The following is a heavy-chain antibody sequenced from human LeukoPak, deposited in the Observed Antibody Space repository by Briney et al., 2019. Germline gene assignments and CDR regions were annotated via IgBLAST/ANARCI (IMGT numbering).Heavy chain of an antibody. J-gene: IGHJ5*02. Sequence: SETLSLTCTVSGGSVSSGSYYWGWIRQPPGKGLEWSGSIYYSGSTYYNPSLKSRVTISVDTSKNQFSLKLSSVTAADTAVYYCARQRVVVAATDFIDPWGQGTLVTVSS. CDR2: IYYSGST. CDR1: GGSVSSGSYY. V-gene: IGHV4-39*01. D-gene: IGHD2-15*01. CDR3: ARQRVVVAATDFIDP.